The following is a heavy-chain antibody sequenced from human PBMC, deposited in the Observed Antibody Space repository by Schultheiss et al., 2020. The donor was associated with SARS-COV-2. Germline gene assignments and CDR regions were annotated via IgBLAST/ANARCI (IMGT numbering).Heavy chain of an antibody. CDR1: GFTFSSYG. CDR2: ISSNGGST. CDR3: AKQIVTGSQWYDP. J-gene: IGHJ5*02. D-gene: IGHD2-21*02. V-gene: IGHV3-64*04. Sequence: GGSLRLSCAASGFTFSSYGMHWVRQAPGKGLEYVSAISSNGGSTYYADSVKGRFTISRDNSKNTLYLQMNTLRAEDTAVYYCAKQIVTGSQWYDPWGQGTLVTVSS.